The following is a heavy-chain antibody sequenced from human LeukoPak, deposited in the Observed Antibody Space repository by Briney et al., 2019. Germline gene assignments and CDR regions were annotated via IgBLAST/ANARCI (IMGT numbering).Heavy chain of an antibody. D-gene: IGHD6-6*01. CDR3: ASSTYGSSLLDY. CDR2: INPNSGGT. V-gene: IGHV1-2*02. CDR1: GYTFTDYY. J-gene: IGHJ4*02. Sequence: ASVKVSCKASGYTFTDYYMHWVRQAPGQGLEWMGWINPNSGGTNSAQRFQGRVTMTWDTSISTAYMELSRLRSDDTAVYYCASSTYGSSLLDYWGQGTLVTVSS.